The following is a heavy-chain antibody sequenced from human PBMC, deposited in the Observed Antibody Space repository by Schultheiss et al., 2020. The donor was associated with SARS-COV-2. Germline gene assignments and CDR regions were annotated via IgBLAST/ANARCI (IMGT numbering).Heavy chain of an antibody. CDR3: ARVQRFLEWRAPDV. J-gene: IGHJ6*04. V-gene: IGHV3-23*01. Sequence: GSLRLSCAASEFTFNNYAMSWIRQAPGKGLEWVSAISGGANSIYYADSVKGRFTISRDNAKNSLYLQMNNLRAEDTALYYCARVQRFLEWRAPDVWGKGTTVTVSS. CDR2: ISGGANSI. D-gene: IGHD3-3*01. CDR1: EFTFNNYA.